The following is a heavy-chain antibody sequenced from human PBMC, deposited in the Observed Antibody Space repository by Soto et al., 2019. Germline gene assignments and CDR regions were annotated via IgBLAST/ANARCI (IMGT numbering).Heavy chain of an antibody. CDR2: IYYSGST. D-gene: IGHD1-26*01. V-gene: IGHV4-39*01. Sequence: PSETLSLTCTVSGGSISSSSYYWGWIRQPPGKGLEWIGSIYYSGSTYYNPSLKSRVTISVDTSKNQFSLKLSSVTAADTAVYYCARQYSGSSDFDYWGPGTLVTVSS. J-gene: IGHJ4*02. CDR3: ARQYSGSSDFDY. CDR1: GGSISSSSYY.